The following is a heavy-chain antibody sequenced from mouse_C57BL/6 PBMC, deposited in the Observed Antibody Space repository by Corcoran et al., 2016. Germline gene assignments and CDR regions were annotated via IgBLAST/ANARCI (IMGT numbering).Heavy chain of an antibody. D-gene: IGHD2-5*01. CDR1: GYTFTDYN. Sequence: EVQLQQSGPELVKPGASVKIPCKASGYTFTDYNMDWVKQSHGKSLEWIGDINPNNGGTIYNQKFKGKATLTVDKSSSTAYMELRSLTSEDTAVYYCARGDYSNFYYAMDYWGQGTSVTVS. CDR2: INPNNGGT. J-gene: IGHJ4*01. CDR3: ARGDYSNFYYAMDY. V-gene: IGHV1-18*01.